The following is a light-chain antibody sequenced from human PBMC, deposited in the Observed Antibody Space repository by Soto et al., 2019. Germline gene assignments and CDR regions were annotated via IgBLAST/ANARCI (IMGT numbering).Light chain of an antibody. Sequence: QSALTQPPSASGSPGQSVTISCTGTSSDVGRYNYISWYQQHPGKAPKLMIYDVTKRPSGVPDRFSGSKSGSTASLTISGLQAEDEADYYCCSFAGSYTSYVFGTGTKVTVL. J-gene: IGLJ1*01. CDR1: SSDVGRYNY. CDR3: CSFAGSYTSYV. V-gene: IGLV2-11*01. CDR2: DVT.